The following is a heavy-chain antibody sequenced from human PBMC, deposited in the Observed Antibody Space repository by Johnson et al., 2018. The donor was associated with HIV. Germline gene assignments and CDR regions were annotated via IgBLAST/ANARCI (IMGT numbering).Heavy chain of an antibody. V-gene: IGHV3-30*02. CDR3: AKEGYCSGGSCYHLMESDAFDI. CDR1: GFTFSSYG. J-gene: IGHJ3*02. D-gene: IGHD2-15*01. Sequence: QVQLVESGGGVVQPGGSLRLSCAASGFTFSSYGMHWVRQAPGKGLEWVAFIRYDGSNKYYADSVKGRFTISRDNSKNTLYLQMNSLRAEDTAVYYCAKEGYCSGGSCYHLMESDAFDIWGQGTMVTVSS. CDR2: IRYDGSNK.